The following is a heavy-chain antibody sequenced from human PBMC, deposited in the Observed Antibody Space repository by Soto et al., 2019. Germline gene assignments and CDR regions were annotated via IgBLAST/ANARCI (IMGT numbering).Heavy chain of an antibody. Sequence: SGTLSLTCTVSGGSISSYYWSWIRQPPGKGLEWIGHVYNSGTTNYNPSLKSRVTISIDTSKNQFSLNLRSVTAADTAVYYCASGGDSPVSWTLFDYWGQGTLVTVSS. J-gene: IGHJ4*02. CDR1: GGSISSYY. D-gene: IGHD1-1*01. CDR3: ASGGDSPVSWTLFDY. CDR2: VYNSGTT. V-gene: IGHV4-59*01.